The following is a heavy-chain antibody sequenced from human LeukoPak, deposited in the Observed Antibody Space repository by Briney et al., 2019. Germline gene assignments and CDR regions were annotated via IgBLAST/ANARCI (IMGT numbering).Heavy chain of an antibody. J-gene: IGHJ3*02. V-gene: IGHV3-33*01. Sequence: GGSLRLSCTASGFTFRNYAMHWVRQAPGKGLEWVAIIWYDGGNRYYADSVKGRFTISRDNSKNTLYLQMNSLRAEDTAVYYCAREDRIAPADKAFDIWGQGTMVTVSS. D-gene: IGHD6-13*01. CDR1: GFTFRNYA. CDR2: IWYDGGNR. CDR3: AREDRIAPADKAFDI.